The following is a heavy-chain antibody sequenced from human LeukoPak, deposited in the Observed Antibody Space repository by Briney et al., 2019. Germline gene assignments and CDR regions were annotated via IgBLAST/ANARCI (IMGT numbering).Heavy chain of an antibody. CDR3: ARIGYSYGPYYFDY. J-gene: IGHJ4*02. D-gene: IGHD5-18*01. CDR2: INPSGGST. CDR1: GYTFTSYY. Sequence: ASVKVSCKASGYTFTSYYMHWVRQAPGQGLEWMGIINPSGGSTSYAQRFQGRVTMTRDMSTSTVYMELSSLRSEGTAVYYCARIGYSYGPYYFDYWGQGTLVTVSS. V-gene: IGHV1-46*01.